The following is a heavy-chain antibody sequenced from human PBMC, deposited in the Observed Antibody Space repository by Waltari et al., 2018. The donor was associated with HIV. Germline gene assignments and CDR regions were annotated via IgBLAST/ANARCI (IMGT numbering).Heavy chain of an antibody. CDR3: AKEGPVVPAGGMDV. Sequence: QVQLVESGGGVVQPGTSLILSCAASGFTFPAPDLPWVRQAPGKGLEWGALMTHNGGNKYYGDSVKGRFTISRDNSRKTLYLQMNSLRAEDTAVYFCAKEGPVVPAGGMDVWGQGTTVTVSS. J-gene: IGHJ6*02. CDR2: MTHNGGNK. V-gene: IGHV3-30*18. CDR1: GFTFPAPD. D-gene: IGHD2-2*01.